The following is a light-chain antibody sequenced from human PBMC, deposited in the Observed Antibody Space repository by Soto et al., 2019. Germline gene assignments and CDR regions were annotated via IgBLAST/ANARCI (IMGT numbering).Light chain of an antibody. CDR1: QSIGTW. CDR3: QQYNSYWT. V-gene: IGKV1-5*01. Sequence: DIQMTQSPSTLSASVGDRVTITCRASQSIGTWLAWYQQKPGKAPKLLIYDASSLESGVPSRFSGSGSGTEFTLTISSLQPDDFATYYCQQYNSYWTLGQWTKVEIK. J-gene: IGKJ1*01. CDR2: DAS.